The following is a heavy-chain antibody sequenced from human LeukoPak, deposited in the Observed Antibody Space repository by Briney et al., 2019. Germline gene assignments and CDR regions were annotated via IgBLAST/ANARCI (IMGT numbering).Heavy chain of an antibody. V-gene: IGHV3-23*01. J-gene: IGHJ3*02. D-gene: IGHD3-22*01. CDR1: GFTFSSYG. CDR2: ISGSGGST. CDR3: AKDRVGDSSGYYYVRSGAFDI. Sequence: GGSLRLSCAASGFTFSSYGMSWVRQAPGKGLEWVSAISGSGGSTYYADSVKGRFTISRDNSKNTLYLQMNSLRAEDTAVYYCAKDRVGDSSGYYYVRSGAFDIWGQGTMVTVSS.